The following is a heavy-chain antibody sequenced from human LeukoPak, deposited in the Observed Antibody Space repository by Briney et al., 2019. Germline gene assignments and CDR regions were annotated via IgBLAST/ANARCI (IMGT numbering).Heavy chain of an antibody. J-gene: IGHJ3*01. CDR1: GFTFTSSA. CDR3: AAEGRPTVVTFRKGAVDL. D-gene: IGHD4-23*01. CDR2: IVVGSGNT. Sequence: SVKVSCKASGFTFTSSAVQWVRQARGQRLEWIGWIVVGSGNTNYAQKFQERVTITRDMSTSTVYVELSSLRSEDTAVYYCAAEGRPTVVTFRKGAVDLWGQGTMVTVSS. V-gene: IGHV1-58*01.